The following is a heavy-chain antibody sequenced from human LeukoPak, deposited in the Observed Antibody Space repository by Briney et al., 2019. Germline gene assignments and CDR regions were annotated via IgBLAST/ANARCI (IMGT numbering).Heavy chain of an antibody. D-gene: IGHD2/OR15-2a*01. J-gene: IGHJ4*02. CDR3: AKAWGLSADY. CDR1: GFTFRNYG. V-gene: IGHV3-30*18. CDR2: ISYDGSNK. Sequence: GRSLRLSCAASGFTFRNYGMHWVRQAPGKGLEWVAVISYDGSNKYYAESVKGRFTISRDNSKNTAYLQMNSLITEDTAVYYCAKAWGLSADYWGQGTLVTVSS.